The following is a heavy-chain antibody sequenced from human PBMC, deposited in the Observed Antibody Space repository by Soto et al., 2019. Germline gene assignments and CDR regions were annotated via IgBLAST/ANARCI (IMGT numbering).Heavy chain of an antibody. D-gene: IGHD3-3*01. CDR1: GGTFSSYT. V-gene: IGHV1-69*02. J-gene: IGHJ5*02. CDR3: ASRRGLDYDFWSGTGFDP. CDR2: IIPILGIA. Sequence: QVQLVQSGAEVKKPGSSVKVSCKASGGTFSSYTISWVRQAPGQGLEWMGRIIPILGIANYAQKLQGRVTITADKSTSTAYMELSSLRSEDTSVYYCASRRGLDYDFWSGTGFDPWGQGTLVTVSS.